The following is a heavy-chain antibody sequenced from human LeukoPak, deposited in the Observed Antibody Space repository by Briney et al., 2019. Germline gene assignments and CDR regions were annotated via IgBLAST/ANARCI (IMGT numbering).Heavy chain of an antibody. D-gene: IGHD2-8*01. J-gene: IGHJ6*03. CDR3: ARRYCTNGVCYYMDV. CDR2: INTNTGNP. V-gene: IGHV7-4-1*02. Sequence: ASVKVPCKASGYTFTSYAMNWVRQAPGQGLEWMGWINTNTGNPTYAQGFTGRFVFSLDTSVSTAYLQISSLKAEDTAVYYCARRYCTNGVCYYMDVWGKGTTVTVSS. CDR1: GYTFTSYA.